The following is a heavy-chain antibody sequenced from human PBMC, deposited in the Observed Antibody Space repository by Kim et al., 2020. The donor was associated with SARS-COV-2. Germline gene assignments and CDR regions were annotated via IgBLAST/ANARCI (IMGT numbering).Heavy chain of an antibody. Sequence: AAGLTISGYSSNWVRQAPGKGLEWVSGISGSSSTTSYGDSVKGRFTISRDNAKNSVYLEMNNLRDEDTALYYCARGQPSWFDPWGQGTLAT. CDR3: ARGQPSWFDP. CDR1: GLTISGYS. J-gene: IGHJ5*02. CDR2: ISGSSSTT. V-gene: IGHV3-48*02.